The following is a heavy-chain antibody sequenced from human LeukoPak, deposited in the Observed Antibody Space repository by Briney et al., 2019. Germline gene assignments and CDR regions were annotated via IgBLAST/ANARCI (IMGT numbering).Heavy chain of an antibody. CDR3: AQLPATAPTFDY. J-gene: IGHJ4*02. Sequence: PSETLSLTCTVSGGSISSSSYYWGWIRQPPGKGLEGIGSIYYSGRTYYNPSLKSRVTISVDTSKNQFSLKLSSVTAADTAVYYCAQLPATAPTFDYWGQGTLVTVSS. V-gene: IGHV4-39*01. CDR2: IYYSGRT. D-gene: IGHD2-2*01. CDR1: GGSISSSSYY.